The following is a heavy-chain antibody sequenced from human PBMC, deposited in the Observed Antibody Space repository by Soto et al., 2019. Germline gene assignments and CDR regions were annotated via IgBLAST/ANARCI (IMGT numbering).Heavy chain of an antibody. J-gene: IGHJ5*02. CDR3: AKDPEYYDFWSGYYPVWFDP. V-gene: IGHV3-23*01. CDR1: GFTFSSYA. D-gene: IGHD3-3*01. CDR2: ISGSGGST. Sequence: GGSLRLSCAASGFTFSSYAMSWVRQAPGKGLEWVSAISGSGGSTYYADSVKGRFTISRDISKNTLYLQMNSLRAEDTAVYYCAKDPEYYDFWSGYYPVWFDPWGQGTLVTVSS.